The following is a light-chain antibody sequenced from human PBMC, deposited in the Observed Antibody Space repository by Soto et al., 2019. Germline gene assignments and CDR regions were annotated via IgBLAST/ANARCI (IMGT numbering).Light chain of an antibody. CDR2: AAS. CDR3: QQRSKWPPLT. Sequence: IQVTKFPSSLSATVGDRVTISCRARQEIKNYLNWYQRKPGTAPRLLIYAASILHSGVPARFSGSGSGTDFTLTISSLEPEDFAVYYCQQRSKWPPLTFGRGTKV. V-gene: IGKV1-39*01. J-gene: IGKJ4*01. CDR1: QEIKNY.